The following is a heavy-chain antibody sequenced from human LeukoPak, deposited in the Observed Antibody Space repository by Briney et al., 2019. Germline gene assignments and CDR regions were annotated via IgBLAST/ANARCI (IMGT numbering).Heavy chain of an antibody. CDR3: ARALTTLTYEGY. D-gene: IGHD1-1*01. Sequence: TGGSLRLSCAASGFTFSSYSMNWVRQAPGKGLEWVSHITASGTAMFYADSVKGRSTISRDNAKNSLYLQMNSLRDEDTAVYYCARALTTLTYEGYWGQGTLVTVSS. CDR1: GFTFSSYS. V-gene: IGHV3-48*02. J-gene: IGHJ4*02. CDR2: ITASGTAM.